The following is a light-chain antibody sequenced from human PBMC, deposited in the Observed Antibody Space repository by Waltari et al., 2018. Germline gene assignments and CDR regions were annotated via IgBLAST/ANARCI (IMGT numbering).Light chain of an antibody. Sequence: QSALTQPPSVSGSPGQSVTISCTGTSKTVGGYNWVSWYQVNPGKAPKLIIFDVTRRPSGVPDRYYGSRAGNTDSLTISGLHSEDESDYLCCSYAGNSQYVVGSGTKVTV. CDR2: DVT. J-gene: IGLJ1*01. CDR3: CSYAGNSQYV. CDR1: SKTVGGYNW. V-gene: IGLV2-11*01.